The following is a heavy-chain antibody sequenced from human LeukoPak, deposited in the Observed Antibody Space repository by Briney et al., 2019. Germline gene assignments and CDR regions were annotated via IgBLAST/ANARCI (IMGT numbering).Heavy chain of an antibody. J-gene: IGHJ5*02. D-gene: IGHD3-10*01. V-gene: IGHV3-74*01. CDR1: GFTFSSYW. CDR2: INSDGSST. Sequence: PGGSLRLSCAASGFTFSSYWMHWVRQAPGKGLVWVSRINSDGSSTSYADSVKGRFTISRDNAKNTLYLQMNSLRAEDTAVYYCARVRITINWFDPWGQGTLVTVSS. CDR3: ARVRITINWFDP.